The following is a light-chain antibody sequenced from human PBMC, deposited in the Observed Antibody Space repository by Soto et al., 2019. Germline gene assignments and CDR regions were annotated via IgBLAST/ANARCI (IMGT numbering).Light chain of an antibody. Sequence: EIVLTQSPGTLSLSPGERATLSCRASQSVSSTYLAWYQQRPGQAPRLLIYGASSRATGIPDRFSGSASGTEFTLTVSRLEPEDFAVYYCQQYGGSPRTFGQGTRWIS. CDR3: QQYGGSPRT. CDR2: GAS. CDR1: QSVSSTY. V-gene: IGKV3-20*01. J-gene: IGKJ1*01.